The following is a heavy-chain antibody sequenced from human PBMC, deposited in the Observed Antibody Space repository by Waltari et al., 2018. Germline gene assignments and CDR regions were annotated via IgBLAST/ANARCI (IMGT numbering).Heavy chain of an antibody. CDR2: IYYSGST. Sequence: QLQLQESGPGLVKPSETLSLTCTVPGGSISSSSYYWGWIRQPPGKGLEWIGSIYYSGSTYYNPSLKSRVTISVDTSKSQFSLKLSSVTAADTAVYYCARDQIAGYSSGWPNWGQGTRVTVSS. J-gene: IGHJ4*02. CDR3: ARDQIAGYSSGWPN. D-gene: IGHD6-19*01. V-gene: IGHV4-39*07. CDR1: GGSISSSSYY.